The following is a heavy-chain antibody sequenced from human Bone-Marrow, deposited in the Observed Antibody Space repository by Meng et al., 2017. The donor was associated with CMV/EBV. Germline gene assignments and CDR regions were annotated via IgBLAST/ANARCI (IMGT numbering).Heavy chain of an antibody. V-gene: IGHV3-21*01. CDR2: ISSIISSI. J-gene: IGHJ4*02. Sequence: FGVTLSSIRMEGVRRAQGKGLEWVSSISSIISSIYYEDSGKGRVTIPRNNAKHSLYLKMNRLRAEDTGVYYCAGGRQPGGGGLDYWGQGTLVTVSS. D-gene: IGHD3-10*01. CDR1: GVTLSSIR. CDR3: AGGRQPGGGGLDY.